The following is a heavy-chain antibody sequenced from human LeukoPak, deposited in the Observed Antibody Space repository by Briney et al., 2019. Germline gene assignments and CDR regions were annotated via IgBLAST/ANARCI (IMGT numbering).Heavy chain of an antibody. CDR1: GFTFSSYS. D-gene: IGHD6-19*01. Sequence: PGGSLRLSCAASGFTFSSYSMNWVRQAPGKGLEWVSSISSSSSYIYYADSVKGRFTISRDNAKNSLYLRMNSLRAEDTAVYYCAREGRYSSGWEPNWFDPWGQGTLVTVSS. CDR2: ISSSSSYI. CDR3: AREGRYSSGWEPNWFDP. V-gene: IGHV3-21*01. J-gene: IGHJ5*02.